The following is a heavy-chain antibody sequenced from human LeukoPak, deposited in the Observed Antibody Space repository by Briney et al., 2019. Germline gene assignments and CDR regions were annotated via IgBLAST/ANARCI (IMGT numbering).Heavy chain of an antibody. Sequence: SSVKVSSKASGYTFTGYYMHWVRQAPGHGLEWMGRINPYSGDTNFAQKFQGRVTMTRDTSITTAYMDLSSLTPDDTAVYFCARDQGSLTRSWYTGYWGQGTQVTVSS. CDR1: GYTFTGYY. CDR3: ARDQGSLTRSWYTGY. D-gene: IGHD6-13*01. J-gene: IGHJ4*02. CDR2: INPYSGDT. V-gene: IGHV1-2*06.